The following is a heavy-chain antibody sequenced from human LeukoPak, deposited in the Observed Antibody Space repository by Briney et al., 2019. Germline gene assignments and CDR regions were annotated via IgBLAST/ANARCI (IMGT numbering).Heavy chain of an antibody. CDR2: IWYDGSNK. D-gene: IGHD3-3*01. Sequence: GGSLRLSXAASGFTFSSYGMHWVGQAPGKGLEWVAVIWYDGSNKYYADSVKGRFTISRDNSKNTLYLQMNSLRAEDTAVYYCAKDFWPHLFDYWGQGTLVTVSS. J-gene: IGHJ4*02. CDR1: GFTFSSYG. V-gene: IGHV3-33*06. CDR3: AKDFWPHLFDY.